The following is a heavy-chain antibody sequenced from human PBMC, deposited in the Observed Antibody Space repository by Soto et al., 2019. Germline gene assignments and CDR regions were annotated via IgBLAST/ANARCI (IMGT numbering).Heavy chain of an antibody. V-gene: IGHV3-49*04. J-gene: IGHJ6*03. D-gene: IGHD1-7*01. CDR1: GFYFGGYS. CDR2: IRRQGYGGTTGYAAAYGGTT. CDR3: TREPWNYALLGNYYMDV. Sequence: GCLRLSRIGCGFYFGGYSLGWVPPAAGEGPGGGGFIRRQGYGGTTGYAAAYGGTTEYAASVKGRFTISRDDSKSIAYLQMNSLKTEDTAVYYCTREPWNYALLGNYYMDVWGKGTTVTVAS.